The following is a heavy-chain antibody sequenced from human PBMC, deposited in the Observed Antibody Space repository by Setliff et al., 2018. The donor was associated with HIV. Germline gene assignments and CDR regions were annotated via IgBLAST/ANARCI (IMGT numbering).Heavy chain of an antibody. CDR2: ISTYNGNT. J-gene: IGHJ4*02. V-gene: IGHV1-18*01. CDR3: ARDSEAGV. CDR1: GYTFTGFG. Sequence: ASVKVSCKTSGYTFTGFGLTWVRQAPGQGLEWMGWISTYNGNTNYAQKFQGRVTLTTDTSTNTAYMELRGLKSDDTAMYYCARDSEAGVWGQGTLVTVSS. D-gene: IGHD3-10*01.